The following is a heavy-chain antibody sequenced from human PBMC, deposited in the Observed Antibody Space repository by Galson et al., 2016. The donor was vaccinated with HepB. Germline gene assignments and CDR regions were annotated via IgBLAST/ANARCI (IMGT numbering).Heavy chain of an antibody. CDR1: GITFPSFA. CDR3: AKVWLRWHPRNGAFDV. CDR2: ISGNGEIT. J-gene: IGHJ3*01. Sequence: SLRLSCAVSGITFPSFAMSWVRQAPGKGLEWISGISGNGEITNYADSVKGRITISRDNSKNTLYLQMNSLRAEDTALYYCAKVWLRWHPRNGAFDVWGQGTMVTVSS. D-gene: IGHD4-23*01. V-gene: IGHV3-23*01.